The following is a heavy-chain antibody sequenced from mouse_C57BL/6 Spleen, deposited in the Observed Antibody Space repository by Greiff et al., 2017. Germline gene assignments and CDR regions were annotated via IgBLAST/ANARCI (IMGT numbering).Heavy chain of an antibody. Sequence: VKLMESGAELVRPGTSVKVSCKASGYAFTNYLIEWVKQRPGQGLEWIGVINPGSGGTNYNEKFKGKATLTADKSSSTAYMQLSSLTSEDSAVYFCARDDSSGYVDYWGQGTTLTVSS. CDR1: GYAFTNYL. D-gene: IGHD3-2*02. CDR2: INPGSGGT. V-gene: IGHV1-54*01. J-gene: IGHJ2*01. CDR3: ARDDSSGYVDY.